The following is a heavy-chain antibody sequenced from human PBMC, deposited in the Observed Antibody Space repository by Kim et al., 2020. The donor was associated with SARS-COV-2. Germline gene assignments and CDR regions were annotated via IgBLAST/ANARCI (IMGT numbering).Heavy chain of an antibody. J-gene: IGHJ6*02. CDR1: GGSISSYY. V-gene: IGHV4-59*01. Sequence: SETLSLTCTVSGGSISSYYWSWIRQPPGKGLEWIGYIYYSGSTNYNPSLKSRVTISVDTSKNQFSLKLSSVTAADTAVYYCARTSVVVAARYYYYGMDVWGQGTTVTVSS. D-gene: IGHD2-15*01. CDR2: IYYSGST. CDR3: ARTSVVVAARYYYYGMDV.